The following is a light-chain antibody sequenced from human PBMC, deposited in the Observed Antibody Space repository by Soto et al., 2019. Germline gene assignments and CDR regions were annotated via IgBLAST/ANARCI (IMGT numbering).Light chain of an antibody. CDR2: KAS. Sequence: DIQMTQSPSTLSASVGDRVTITCRASQSISSWLVWYQQKAGQAPNLLIYKASNLESGVPSRFSGSGSGTEFTLTISSLQPDDFATYYCQQYKSYWTFGQGTKVEIK. V-gene: IGKV1-5*03. CDR3: QQYKSYWT. J-gene: IGKJ1*01. CDR1: QSISSW.